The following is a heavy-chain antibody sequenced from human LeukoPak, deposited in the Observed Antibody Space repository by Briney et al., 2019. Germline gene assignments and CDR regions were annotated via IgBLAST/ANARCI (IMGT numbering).Heavy chain of an antibody. CDR3: ARAKLRYFDWPHGDWFDP. V-gene: IGHV3-66*01. D-gene: IGHD3-9*01. J-gene: IGHJ5*02. CDR1: GFTVSSNY. Sequence: PGGSLRLSCAASGFTVSSNYMSWVRQAPGKGLEWVSVIYSGGSTYYADSVKGRFTISRDNAKNSLYLQMNSLRAEDTAVYYCARAKLRYFDWPHGDWFDPWGQGTLVTVSS. CDR2: IYSGGST.